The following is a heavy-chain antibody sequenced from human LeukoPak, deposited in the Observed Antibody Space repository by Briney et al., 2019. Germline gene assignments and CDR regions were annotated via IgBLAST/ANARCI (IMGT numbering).Heavy chain of an antibody. CDR1: GGSISTSSYC. Sequence: ASETLSLTCTVSGGSISTSSYCWGWIRQPPGKGLEWIGSISYSGTTYYSPSLKSRVTISVDTSNNQFSLRLSSVTAADTAVYFCARHPSSAWHADYWGQRTLVTVSS. CDR3: ARHPSSAWHADY. J-gene: IGHJ4*02. D-gene: IGHD6-25*01. V-gene: IGHV4-39*01. CDR2: ISYSGTT.